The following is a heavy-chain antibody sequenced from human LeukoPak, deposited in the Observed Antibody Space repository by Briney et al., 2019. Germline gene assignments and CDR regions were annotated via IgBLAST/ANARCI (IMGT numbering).Heavy chain of an antibody. J-gene: IGHJ4*02. CDR2: IYYSGST. Sequence: PSETLSLTCTVSGASTSSYYWSWIRQPPGKGLEWIGYIYYSGSTNYNPSLKSRVTISVDTSKNQFSLKLSSVTAADTAVYYCARLRVDTAMVWYFDSWGQGSLVTVSS. D-gene: IGHD5-18*01. CDR3: ARLRVDTAMVWYFDS. V-gene: IGHV4-59*08. CDR1: GASTSSYY.